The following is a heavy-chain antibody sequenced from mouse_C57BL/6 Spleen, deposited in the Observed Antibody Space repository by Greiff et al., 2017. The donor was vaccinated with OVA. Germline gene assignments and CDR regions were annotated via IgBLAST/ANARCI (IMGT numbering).Heavy chain of an antibody. D-gene: IGHD1-1*01. CDR1: GYTFTDYY. CDR3: ARTPNYYGSSYGYFDY. CDR2: IFPGSGST. V-gene: IGHV1-75*01. Sequence: QVQLKQSGPELVKPGASVKISCKASGYTFTDYYINWVKQRPGQGLEWIGWIFPGSGSTYYNEKFKGKATLTVDKSSSTAYMLLSSLTSEDSAVYFCARTPNYYGSSYGYFDYWGQGTTLTVSS. J-gene: IGHJ2*01.